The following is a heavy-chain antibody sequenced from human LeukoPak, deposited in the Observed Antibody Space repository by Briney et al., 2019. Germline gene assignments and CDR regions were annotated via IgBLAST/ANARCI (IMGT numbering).Heavy chain of an antibody. D-gene: IGHD4-17*01. V-gene: IGHV3-74*01. CDR2: INSDESST. CDR3: ARARGLGYGDDVKWFDP. CDR1: GFTLSSYW. Sequence: GGSLRLSCAASGFTLSSYWMHWVRHPPGKGLVWVSRINSDESSTNYADSVKGRFTISRDNAKNPLCLQMDSLRAEDTAVYYCARARGLGYGDDVKWFDPWGQGTLVTVSS. J-gene: IGHJ5*02.